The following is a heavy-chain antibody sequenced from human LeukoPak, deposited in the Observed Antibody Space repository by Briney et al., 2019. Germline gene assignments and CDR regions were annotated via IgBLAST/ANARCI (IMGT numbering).Heavy chain of an antibody. D-gene: IGHD3-10*01. V-gene: IGHV3-7*01. CDR2: IKQDGSEK. J-gene: IGHJ4*02. CDR1: GFTFSSYW. Sequence: GGSLRLSCAASGFTFSSYWMSWVRQAPGKGLEWVANIKQDGSEKYYVDSVKGRFTISRDNAKHSVYLQMNSLRGEDTAVYYCARDVYYGSESYPLDYWGQGTLVTVSS. CDR3: ARDVYYGSESYPLDY.